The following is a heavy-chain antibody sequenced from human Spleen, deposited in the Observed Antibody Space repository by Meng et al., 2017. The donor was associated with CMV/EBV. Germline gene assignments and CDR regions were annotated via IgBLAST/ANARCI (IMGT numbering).Heavy chain of an antibody. Sequence: KASGNSLTGYYIQWVRQVPGQGLEGMGMSDPSGGSTSYAQKFQGRVTMTRGTSTSTVYMELSSLRSEDTAVYYCASGGVAGFFDYWGQGTLVTVSS. J-gene: IGHJ4*02. CDR2: SDPSGGST. CDR1: GNSLTGYY. D-gene: IGHD3-16*01. CDR3: ASGGVAGFFDY. V-gene: IGHV1-46*01.